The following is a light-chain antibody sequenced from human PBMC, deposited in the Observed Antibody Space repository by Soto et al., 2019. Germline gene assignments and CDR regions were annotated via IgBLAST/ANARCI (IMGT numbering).Light chain of an antibody. Sequence: EIVMTQSPATLSVSPGERATLSCRASQSVSSNLAWYQQKPGQAPRLLIYGASDRATGIPDRFSGSGSGTDFSLSISRLEPEDFAVYHCQQYGSSPRTFGQGTKVEIK. CDR1: QSVSSN. CDR3: QQYGSSPRT. CDR2: GAS. J-gene: IGKJ1*01. V-gene: IGKV3-20*01.